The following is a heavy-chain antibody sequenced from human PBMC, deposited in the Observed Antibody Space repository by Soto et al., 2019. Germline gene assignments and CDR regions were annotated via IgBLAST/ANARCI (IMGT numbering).Heavy chain of an antibody. CDR1: GFTLRNYE. Sequence: LRLSCAASGFTLRNYEMNWVRQAPGKGLEWISKISGSNNNIYYADSVRGRFTISRDNAKNSLYLQMNSLRAEDTAIYYCASERLCGADCYFFDNWGQGTQVTVSS. CDR2: ISGSNNNI. CDR3: ASERLCGADCYFFDN. V-gene: IGHV3-48*03. J-gene: IGHJ4*02. D-gene: IGHD2-21*02.